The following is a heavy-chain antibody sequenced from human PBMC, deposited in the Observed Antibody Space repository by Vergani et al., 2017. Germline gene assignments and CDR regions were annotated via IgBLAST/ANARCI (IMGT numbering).Heavy chain of an antibody. CDR1: GFTSSYYG. Sequence: QVHLVESGGGVVQPGRSLRLPCVVSGFTSSYYGMHWVRQAPGKGLEWVAVISYDGTQKHYADSVKGRFTISRDNSKSTLYLQMNSLRTEDTAVYYCATKSCGTPGCQIGYFREWGQGTLVTVSS. CDR2: ISYDGTQK. D-gene: IGHD1-1*01. CDR3: ATKSCGTPGCQIGYFRE. V-gene: IGHV3-30*03. J-gene: IGHJ1*01.